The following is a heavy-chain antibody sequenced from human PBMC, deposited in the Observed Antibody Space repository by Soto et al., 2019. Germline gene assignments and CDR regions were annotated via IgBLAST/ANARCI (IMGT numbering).Heavy chain of an antibody. Sequence: RASVKVSCKASGYSFTIHGITWVRQAPGQGLEWMGWISTYDGNTNYAQNFQGRVSMARDTSTSTAYMELRSLRSDDTAVYYCARDRGRSCIGGICPFDYWGQGTLVTVSS. D-gene: IGHD2-15*01. CDR3: ARDRGRSCIGGICPFDY. CDR1: GYSFTIHG. V-gene: IGHV1-18*01. CDR2: ISTYDGNT. J-gene: IGHJ4*02.